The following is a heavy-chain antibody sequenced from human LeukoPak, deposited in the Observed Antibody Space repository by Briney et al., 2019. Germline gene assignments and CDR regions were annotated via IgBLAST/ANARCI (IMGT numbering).Heavy chain of an antibody. D-gene: IGHD3-10*01. Sequence: PGGSLRLSCAASGFTFSSYAMSWVRQAPGKGLEWVSAISGSGGSTYYADSVKGRFTISRDNSKNTLYLQMNSLRAEDTAVYYCAKDYYYGSGSYFSRYFDYWGQGTLVTVSS. CDR1: GFTFSSYA. V-gene: IGHV3-23*01. J-gene: IGHJ4*02. CDR3: AKDYYYGSGSYFSRYFDY. CDR2: ISGSGGST.